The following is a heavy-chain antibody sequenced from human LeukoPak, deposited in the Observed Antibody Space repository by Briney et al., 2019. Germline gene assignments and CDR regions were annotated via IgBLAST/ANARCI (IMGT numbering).Heavy chain of an antibody. CDR2: ISYDGSNK. CDR1: GFTFSSYA. CDR3: AREGWNLSFDY. Sequence: GGSLRLSCAASGFTFSSYAMHWVGQAPGKGLEWVAVISYDGSNKYYADSVKGRFTISRDNSKNTLYLQMNSLRAEDTAVYYCAREGWNLSFDYWGQGTLVTVSS. J-gene: IGHJ4*02. D-gene: IGHD1-1*01. V-gene: IGHV3-30-3*01.